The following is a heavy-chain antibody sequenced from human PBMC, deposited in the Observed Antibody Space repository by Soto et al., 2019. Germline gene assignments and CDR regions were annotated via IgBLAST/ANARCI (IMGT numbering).Heavy chain of an antibody. CDR3: ARGDYGDYHSYYYGMAV. V-gene: IGHV1-69*10. CDR2: IIPISEIT. Sequence: SVKVSCKASGGSFNNDAINWVRQAPGQGLEWLGGIIPISEITEYAQKFQGRVILTAVKSTGTAYMELSSLRLEYTALYYCARGDYGDYHSYYYGMAVWGQGTTVTVSS. D-gene: IGHD4-17*01. J-gene: IGHJ6*02. CDR1: GGSFNNDA.